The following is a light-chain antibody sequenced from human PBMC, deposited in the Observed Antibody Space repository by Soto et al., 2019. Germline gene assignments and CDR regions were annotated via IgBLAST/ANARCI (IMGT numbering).Light chain of an antibody. CDR3: LSADRRRLYV. V-gene: IGLV3-25*02. J-gene: IGLJ1*01. Sequence: SYELTQPPSVSVSPGQTARITCSGDELPKEYAYWYQQKPGQAPLLVIYKDTERPSGIPERFSASSSGTTVTLTISGVQAEDEGDYYCLSADRRRLYVFGTGTKVTVL. CDR1: ELPKEY. CDR2: KDT.